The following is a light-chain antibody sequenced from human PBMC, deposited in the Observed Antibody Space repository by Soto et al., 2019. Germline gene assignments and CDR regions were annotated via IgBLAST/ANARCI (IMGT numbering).Light chain of an antibody. CDR2: SSS. V-gene: IGKV1-39*01. CDR1: QSIGKH. J-gene: IGKJ1*01. CDR3: QQTYAPTWT. Sequence: DIQMTQSPSSLSASVGDRVTITCRASQSIGKHLNWYQQKPGKAPRLLIYSSSRLQGGVPSRFRGSGSVTDFTLTISSLQPEDFATYFCQQTYAPTWTFGQGTKVDIK.